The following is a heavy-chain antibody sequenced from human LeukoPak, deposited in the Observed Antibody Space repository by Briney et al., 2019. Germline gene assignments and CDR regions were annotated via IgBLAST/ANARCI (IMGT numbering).Heavy chain of an antibody. D-gene: IGHD6-25*01. CDR2: TTSGGGTT. V-gene: IGHV3-23*01. Sequence: GGSLRLSCAASGFTFSNYAMSWVRQAPGKALEWVSDTTSGGGTTYYAGSVKGRFTISRDNSKNTLYLQMNSLRAEDTAVYNCARDPPRAAWVFDYWGQGTLVSVSS. J-gene: IGHJ4*02. CDR3: ARDPPRAAWVFDY. CDR1: GFTFSNYA.